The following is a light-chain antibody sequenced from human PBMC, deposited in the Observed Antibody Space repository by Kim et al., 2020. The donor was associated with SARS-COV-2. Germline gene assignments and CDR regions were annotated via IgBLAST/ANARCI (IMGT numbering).Light chain of an antibody. Sequence: SPGERAPLSGRASQNVRNYIAWYHQTPGRAPRLLLYDASNRATGIPARFSGSGSGTDFTLTISGLEPEDFGVYYCQQRGGWPLTFGGGTKVDIK. CDR2: DAS. CDR3: QQRGGWPLT. J-gene: IGKJ4*01. CDR1: QNVRNY. V-gene: IGKV3-11*01.